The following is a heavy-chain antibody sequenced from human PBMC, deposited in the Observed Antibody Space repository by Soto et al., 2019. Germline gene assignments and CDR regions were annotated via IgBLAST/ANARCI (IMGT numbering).Heavy chain of an antibody. CDR3: AESSGYYSFDY. D-gene: IGHD3-22*01. CDR2: ISSSSSYT. J-gene: IGHJ4*02. V-gene: IGHV3-11*06. CDR1: GFIFSDYY. Sequence: QVQLVESGGGLVKPGGSLRLSCAASGFIFSDYYMSWIRQAPGKGLEWVSYISSSSSYTNYADSVKGRFIISRDNAKNSLYLQMNSLRAEVTAVYYCAESSGYYSFDYWGQGTLVTVSS.